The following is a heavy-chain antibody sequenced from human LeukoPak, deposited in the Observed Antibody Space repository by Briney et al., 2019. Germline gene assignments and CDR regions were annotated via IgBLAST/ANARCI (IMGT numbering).Heavy chain of an antibody. V-gene: IGHV3-23*01. CDR3: AKGNINIVLMVYAIY. CDR1: GFTFSSYA. CDR2: ISGSGGST. D-gene: IGHD2-8*01. J-gene: IGHJ4*02. Sequence: GSLRLSCAASGFTFSSYAMSWVRQAPGKGLEWVSTISGSGGSTYYADSVKGRFTISRDNSKNTLYLQMNSLGAEDTAVYYCAKGNINIVLMVYAIYWGQGTLVTVSS.